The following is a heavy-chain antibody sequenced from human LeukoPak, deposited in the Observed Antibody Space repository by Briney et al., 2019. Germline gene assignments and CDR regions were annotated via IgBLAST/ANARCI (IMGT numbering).Heavy chain of an antibody. J-gene: IGHJ3*02. V-gene: IGHV3-66*01. CDR2: IYSGGST. Sequence: GGSLRLSCAASGLTVSGNYMSWVRQAPGKGLEWVSVIYSGGSTYYADSVKGRFTISRDNSKNTLYLQMNSLRAEDTAVYYCARDFCSGGSCYPDAFDIWGQGTMVTVSS. D-gene: IGHD2-15*01. CDR3: ARDFCSGGSCYPDAFDI. CDR1: GLTVSGNY.